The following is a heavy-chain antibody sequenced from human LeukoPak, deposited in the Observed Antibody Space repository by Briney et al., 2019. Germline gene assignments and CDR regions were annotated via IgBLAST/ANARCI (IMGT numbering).Heavy chain of an antibody. V-gene: IGHV1-18*01. J-gene: IGHJ4*02. CDR2: ISAYNGNT. CDR3: ARVPGPVRGLRYFDWLSSYYFYY. D-gene: IGHD3-9*01. CDR1: VYTFTSYG. Sequence: ASVKVSCKGSVYTFTSYGISWVRQAPGQGLEWMGWISAYNGNTNYAQKLQGRVTMTTDTSTSTAYMELRSLRSDDTAVYYCARVPGPVRGLRYFDWLSSYYFYYWGQGTLVTVSS.